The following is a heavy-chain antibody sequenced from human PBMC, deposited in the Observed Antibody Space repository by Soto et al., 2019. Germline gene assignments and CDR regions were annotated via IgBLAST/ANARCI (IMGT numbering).Heavy chain of an antibody. CDR3: VRRHVSATGIDWFDP. CDR2: INAANGDT. D-gene: IGHD6-13*01. Sequence: ASVKVSCKASGHTFTSCGIHWVRQAPGQRLEWMGWINAANGDTKYSPKFQGRVTITRDTSASTAYMELSSLRSEDTAVYYCVRRHVSATGIDWFDPWGQGTLVTVSS. CDR1: GHTFTSCG. V-gene: IGHV1-3*01. J-gene: IGHJ5*02.